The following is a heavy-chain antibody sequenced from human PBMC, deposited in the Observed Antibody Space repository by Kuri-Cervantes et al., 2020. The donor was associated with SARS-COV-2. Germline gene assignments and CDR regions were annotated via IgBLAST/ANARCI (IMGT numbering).Heavy chain of an antibody. D-gene: IGHD3-3*01. CDR1: GASSNTYY. J-gene: IGHJ5*02. CDR3: ARQMMSSITIFGVVITRNWFDP. V-gene: IGHV4-39*01. Sequence: GSLRLSCTVSGASSNTYYWGWIRQPPGKGLEWIGSIYYSGSTYYNPSLKSRVTISVDTSKNQFSLKLSSVTAADTAVYYCARQMMSSITIFGVVITRNWFDPWGQGTLVTVSS. CDR2: IYYSGST.